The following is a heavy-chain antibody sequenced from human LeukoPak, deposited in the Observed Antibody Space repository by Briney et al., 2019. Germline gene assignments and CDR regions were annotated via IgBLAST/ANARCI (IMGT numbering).Heavy chain of an antibody. Sequence: GGSLRLSCAASGFTFSIYAMSWVRQPPGRGLEWVANIHQDGSLQFYVDSVKGRFTVSRDNARNLLYLQMNGLRAEDTAVYYCARAGSSYVEAAYWGLGTLVTVSS. CDR2: IHQDGSLQ. CDR1: GFTFSIYA. V-gene: IGHV3-7*01. CDR3: ARAGSSYVEAAY. J-gene: IGHJ4*02. D-gene: IGHD3-16*01.